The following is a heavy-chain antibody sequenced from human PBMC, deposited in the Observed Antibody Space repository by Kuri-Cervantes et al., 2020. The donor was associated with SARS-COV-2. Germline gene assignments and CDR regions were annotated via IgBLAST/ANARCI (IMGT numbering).Heavy chain of an antibody. CDR2: IGWNSGSI. Sequence: GGSLRLSCAASGFTFDDYAMHWVRQAPGKGLEWVSGIGWNSGSIGYADSVKGRFTISRDNAKNSLYLQMNSLRAEDTAVYYCARVRGGGRAAAGLDYWGQGTLVTVSS. J-gene: IGHJ4*02. V-gene: IGHV3-9*01. D-gene: IGHD6-13*01. CDR1: GFTFDDYA. CDR3: ARVRGGGRAAAGLDY.